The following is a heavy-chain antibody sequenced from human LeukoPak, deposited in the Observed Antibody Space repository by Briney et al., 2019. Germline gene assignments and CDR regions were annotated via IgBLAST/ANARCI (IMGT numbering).Heavy chain of an antibody. J-gene: IGHJ4*02. D-gene: IGHD3/OR15-3a*01. CDR3: ARAVGPFDY. Sequence: PGGSLRLSCAASGFTFSTYGMHWLRQAPGKGLEWVAVIWNDGSNKYYADSVEGRFTISRDNSEDTLYLQMNSLRVDDTAVYYCARAVGPFDYWGQGTLVTVSS. V-gene: IGHV3-33*01. CDR1: GFTFSTYG. CDR2: IWNDGSNK.